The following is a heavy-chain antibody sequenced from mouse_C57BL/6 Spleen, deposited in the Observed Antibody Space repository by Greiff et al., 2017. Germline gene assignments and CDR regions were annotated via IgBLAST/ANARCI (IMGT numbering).Heavy chain of an antibody. Sequence: EVKVVESGGGLVKPGGSLKLSCAASGFTFSDYGMHWVRQAPEKGLEWVAYISSGSSTIYYADTVKGRFTISRDNAKNTLFLQMTSLRSEDTAMYYCAGGLGRRNAMDYWGQGTSVTVSS. J-gene: IGHJ4*01. D-gene: IGHD4-1*01. V-gene: IGHV5-17*01. CDR2: ISSGSSTI. CDR3: AGGLGRRNAMDY. CDR1: GFTFSDYG.